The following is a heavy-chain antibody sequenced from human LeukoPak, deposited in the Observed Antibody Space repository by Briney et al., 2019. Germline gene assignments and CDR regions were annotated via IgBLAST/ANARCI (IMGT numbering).Heavy chain of an antibody. CDR3: ARSPQGFGEWSDY. J-gene: IGHJ4*02. Sequence: PSETLSLTCTVSGGSISSYYWSWIRQPPGKGLEWIGYIYYSGSTNYNPSLKSRVTISVDTSKNQFSLKLSSVTAADTAVYYCARSPQGFGEWSDYWGQGTLVTVSS. CDR2: IYYSGST. V-gene: IGHV4-59*01. CDR1: GGSISSYY. D-gene: IGHD3-10*01.